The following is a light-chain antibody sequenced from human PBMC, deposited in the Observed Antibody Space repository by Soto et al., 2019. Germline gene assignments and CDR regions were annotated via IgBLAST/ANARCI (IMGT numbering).Light chain of an antibody. CDR3: QQTYDSLVS. CDR1: QTISDY. CDR2: GSS. J-gene: IGKJ4*01. V-gene: IGKV1-39*01. Sequence: DIQMTQSPSTLSASVGDRVIITFRASQTISDYLHWYQQKPGKAPTLLIYGSSSLQTGVPPRFSGSGSGTEFTLTISSLQPEDFGTYYCQQTYDSLVSFGGGTKVDIK.